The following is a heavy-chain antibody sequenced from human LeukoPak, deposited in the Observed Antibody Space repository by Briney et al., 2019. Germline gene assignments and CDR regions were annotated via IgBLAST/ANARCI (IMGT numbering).Heavy chain of an antibody. J-gene: IGHJ4*02. Sequence: GESLKISCKGSGYSFTTYWVAWVRQLPGKGLEWMGIIRPMNSDVRYSPSFQGQVTISADRSINTAYLQWSSLTASDTAMYYCASRPFETTVVPWDFYWGQGTQVTVSS. CDR2: IRPMNSDV. D-gene: IGHD4-23*01. CDR3: ASRPFETTVVPWDFY. V-gene: IGHV5-51*01. CDR1: GYSFTTYW.